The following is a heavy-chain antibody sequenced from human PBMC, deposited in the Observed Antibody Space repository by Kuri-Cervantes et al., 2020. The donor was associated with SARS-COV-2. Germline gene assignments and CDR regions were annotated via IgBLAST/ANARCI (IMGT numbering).Heavy chain of an antibody. J-gene: IGHJ4*02. CDR3: ARVGRYSYGFDY. CDR2: INSDGSST. Sequence: GESLKISCAASGFTFSSYWMHWVRQAPGKGQVWVSRINSDGSSTSYADSVKGRFTISRDNAKNTLYLQMNSLRAEDTAVYYCARVGRYSYGFDYWGQGTLVTVSS. CDR1: GFTFSSYW. D-gene: IGHD5-18*01. V-gene: IGHV3-74*01.